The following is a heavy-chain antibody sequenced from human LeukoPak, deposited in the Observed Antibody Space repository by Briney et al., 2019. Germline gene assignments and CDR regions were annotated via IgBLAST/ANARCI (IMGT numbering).Heavy chain of an antibody. CDR3: ARGSGLSYYYYMDV. V-gene: IGHV1-2*02. Sequence: ASVKVSCKASGYTFTGYYMHWVRQAPGQGLEWMGWTNPNSGGTNYAQKFQGRVTMTRDKSISTAYMELSSLRSEDTAVYYCARGSGLSYYYYMDVWGKGTTVTVSS. CDR1: GYTFTGYY. J-gene: IGHJ6*03. CDR2: TNPNSGGT.